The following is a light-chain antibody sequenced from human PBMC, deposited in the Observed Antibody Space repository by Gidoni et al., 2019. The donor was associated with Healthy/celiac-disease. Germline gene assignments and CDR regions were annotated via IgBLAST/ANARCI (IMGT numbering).Light chain of an antibody. CDR2: EVS. Sequence: QSPLTQPPPVSGSPVQSITISSTGTSSDVGGYNYVSWYQQHPGKAPKLMIYEVSNRPSGVSNRFSGSKSGNTASLTISGLQAEDEADYYCSSYTSSSTVFGGGTQLTVL. V-gene: IGLV2-14*01. CDR1: SSDVGGYNY. J-gene: IGLJ7*01. CDR3: SSYTSSSTV.